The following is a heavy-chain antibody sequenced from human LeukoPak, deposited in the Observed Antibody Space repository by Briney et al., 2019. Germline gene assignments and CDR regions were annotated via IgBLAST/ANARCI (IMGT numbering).Heavy chain of an antibody. CDR2: IYYSGST. CDR1: GGSISSYY. V-gene: IGHV4-59*01. Sequence: SETLSLTCTVSGGSISSYYWSWIRQPPGKGLEWIGCIYYSGSTNYNPSLKSRVTISVDTSKNQFSLKLSSVTAADTAVYYCARDQHYSGYKDYYYYMDVWGKGTTVTVSS. CDR3: ARDQHYSGYKDYYYYMDV. D-gene: IGHD5-12*01. J-gene: IGHJ6*03.